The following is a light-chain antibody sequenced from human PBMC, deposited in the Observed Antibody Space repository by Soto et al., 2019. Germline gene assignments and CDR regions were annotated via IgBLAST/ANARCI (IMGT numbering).Light chain of an antibody. CDR3: AAWDDSLNGFWV. Sequence: QSVLTQPPSASGTPGQRVTISCSGSNSNIGSQTVHWYQQLPGTPPKLLIYSINQRPSGVPDRFSGSKSGTSASLAISGLQSDDEADYYCAAWDDSLNGFWVFGGGTKVTVL. CDR1: NSNIGSQT. J-gene: IGLJ3*02. CDR2: SIN. V-gene: IGLV1-44*01.